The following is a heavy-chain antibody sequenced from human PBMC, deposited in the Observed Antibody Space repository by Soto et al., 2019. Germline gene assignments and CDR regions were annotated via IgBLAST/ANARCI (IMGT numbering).Heavy chain of an antibody. CDR3: ARDPASHRSGYYR. D-gene: IGHD6-19*01. CDR2: INSDESST. Sequence: PGGSLRLSCAASGFTFSSYWMHWVRQAPGKGLVWVSRINSDESSTSYADSVKGRFTISRDNAKNTLYLQMNSLGAEDTAVYYCARDPASHRSGYYRWGQGTLVTVSS. J-gene: IGHJ5*02. CDR1: GFTFSSYW. V-gene: IGHV3-74*01.